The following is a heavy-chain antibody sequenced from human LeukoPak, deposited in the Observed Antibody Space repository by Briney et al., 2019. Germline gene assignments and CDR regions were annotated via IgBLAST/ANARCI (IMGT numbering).Heavy chain of an antibody. D-gene: IGHD6-13*01. Sequence: GGSLRLSCVTSGFTFLNHAVHWVRQAPGKGLEWVAVMSYDGNNNYYADSVKGRFTLSRVSSKNTLYLQMDSLRPEDTAVYYCTREWGTAADYWGQGTLVTVSS. CDR2: MSYDGNNN. CDR3: TREWGTAADY. V-gene: IGHV3-30-3*01. J-gene: IGHJ4*02. CDR1: GFTFLNHA.